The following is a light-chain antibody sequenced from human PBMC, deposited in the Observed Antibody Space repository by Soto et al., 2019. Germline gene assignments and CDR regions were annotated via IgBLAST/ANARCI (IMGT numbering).Light chain of an antibody. CDR2: EGS. CDR3: CSYAGSSTWV. Sequence: QSALNQPASVSGSPGQSITISCTGTSSDVGSYNLVSWYQQHPGKAPKLMIYEGSKRPSGVSNRFSGSKSGNTASLTISGLQAEDEADYYCCSYAGSSTWVFGTGTKVTV. V-gene: IGLV2-23*01. CDR1: SSDVGSYNL. J-gene: IGLJ1*01.